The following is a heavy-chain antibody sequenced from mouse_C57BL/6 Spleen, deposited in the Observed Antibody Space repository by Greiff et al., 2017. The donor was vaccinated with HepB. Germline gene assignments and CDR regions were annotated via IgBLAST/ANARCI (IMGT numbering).Heavy chain of an antibody. Sequence: VQLQQSGPELVKPGASVKISCKASGYSFTDYNMNWVKQRNGKSLEWIGVINPNYGTTSYNQKFEGKATLTVDQSSNTAYMQLNSLTSEDSAVDYCARGSNYDYAMDYWGQGTSVTVSS. CDR2: INPNYGTT. CDR1: GYSFTDYN. D-gene: IGHD2-5*01. CDR3: ARGSNYDYAMDY. V-gene: IGHV1-39*01. J-gene: IGHJ4*01.